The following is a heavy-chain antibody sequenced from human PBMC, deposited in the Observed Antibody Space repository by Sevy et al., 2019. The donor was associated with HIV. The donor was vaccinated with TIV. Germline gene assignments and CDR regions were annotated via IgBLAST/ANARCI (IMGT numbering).Heavy chain of an antibody. V-gene: IGHV4-61*01. CDR1: GGSVSSGSNY. J-gene: IGHJ4*02. D-gene: IGHD2-2*01. CDR2: IYHSGTT. Sequence: SETLSLTCTVSGGSVSSGSNYWTWIRQPPGKELEWIAFIYHSGTTEYNPSLNSRVNIALDTSKNQFSLKLSSGTAADTAVYFCVGDTAFNMPPDYWGQGTLVTVSS. CDR3: VGDTAFNMPPDY.